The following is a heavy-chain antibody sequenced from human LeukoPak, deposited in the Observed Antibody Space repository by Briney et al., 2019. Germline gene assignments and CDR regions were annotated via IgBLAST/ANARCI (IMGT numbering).Heavy chain of an antibody. CDR2: IYYSGST. CDR3: ARGSWSSSIDY. J-gene: IGHJ4*02. D-gene: IGHD6-6*01. CDR1: GGSISSGDYY. V-gene: IGHV4-30-4*01. Sequence: SETLSLTCTVSGGSISSGDYYWSWIRQPPGKGLEYIEYIYYSGSTYYNPSLKSRITISVDTSKNQFSLKLSSVTAADTAVYYCARGSWSSSIDYWGQGTLVTVSS.